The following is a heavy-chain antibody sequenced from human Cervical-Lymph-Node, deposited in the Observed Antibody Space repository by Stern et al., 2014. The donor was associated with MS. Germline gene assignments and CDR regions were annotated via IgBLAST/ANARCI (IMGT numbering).Heavy chain of an antibody. D-gene: IGHD1-26*01. CDR2: IGTAGDT. CDR3: ARGRSGSYWGAFDI. CDR1: GFTFSSYD. V-gene: IGHV3-13*01. Sequence: VQLVESGGGLVQPGGSLRLSCAASGFTFSSYDMHWVRQATGKGLEWVSAIGTAGDTYYPGSVKGRFTISRENAKNSLYLQMNSLRAGDTAVYYCARGRSGSYWGAFDICGQGTMVTVSS. J-gene: IGHJ3*02.